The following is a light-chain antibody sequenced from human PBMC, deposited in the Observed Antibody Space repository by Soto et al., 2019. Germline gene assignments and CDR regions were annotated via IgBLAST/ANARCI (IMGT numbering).Light chain of an antibody. CDR1: RSDVGAYNY. CDR3: ASSTTRSTLE. Sequence: QSALTQPASMSGYPGQSITISCTGTRSDVGAYNYDSWYQQHPGKAPKLMCYEVSTRPSGVSRRFSGSKSGNTASLTISGLQAEDEADYYCASSTTRSTLEIGGGTKLTVL. J-gene: IGLJ2*01. CDR2: EVS. V-gene: IGLV2-14*01.